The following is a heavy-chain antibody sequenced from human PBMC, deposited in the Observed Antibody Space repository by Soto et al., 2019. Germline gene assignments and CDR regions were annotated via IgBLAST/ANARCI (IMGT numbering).Heavy chain of an antibody. J-gene: IGHJ5*02. CDR1: GGTFSSYA. Sequence: QVQLVQSGAEVKKPGSSVKVSCKASGGTFSSYAISWVRQAPGQGVEWMGGIIPIFGTANYAQKFQGRVTNTADESTSTAYMELSSLRSEDTAVYYCASPRRGIAAAGSLFWSWGQGTLVTVSS. CDR3: ASPRRGIAAAGSLFWS. V-gene: IGHV1-69*12. CDR2: IIPIFGTA. D-gene: IGHD6-13*01.